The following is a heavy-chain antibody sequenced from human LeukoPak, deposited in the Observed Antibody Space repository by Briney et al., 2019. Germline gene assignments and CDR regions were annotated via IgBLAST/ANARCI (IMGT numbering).Heavy chain of an antibody. CDR3: ARATDYGDSYYFDH. CDR1: GGSISTGGYY. CDR2: IYYRGST. V-gene: IGHV4-31*03. Sequence: SETLSLTCTVSGGSISTGGYYWSWIRQHPGKGLEYTGYIYYRGSTYYSPSLKSRLTISLDTPNNQFSLKLRSVTAADTAVYYCARATDYGDSYYFDHWGQGTPVTVSS. J-gene: IGHJ4*02. D-gene: IGHD4/OR15-4a*01.